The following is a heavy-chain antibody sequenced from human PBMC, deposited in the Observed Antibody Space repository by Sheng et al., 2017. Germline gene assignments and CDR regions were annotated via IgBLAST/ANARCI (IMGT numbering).Heavy chain of an antibody. CDR1: GGSISSSSYY. CDR2: IYYSGST. V-gene: IGHV4-39*07. J-gene: IGHJ5*02. Sequence: QLQLQESGPGLVKPSETLSLTCTVSGGSISSSSYYWGWIRQPPGKGLEWIGSIYYSGSTYYNPSLKSRVTISVDTSKNQFSLKLSSVTAADTAVYYCASGRLVVPAAISVNWFDPGAREPWSPSPQ. CDR3: ASGRLVVPAAISVNWFDP. D-gene: IGHD2-2*01.